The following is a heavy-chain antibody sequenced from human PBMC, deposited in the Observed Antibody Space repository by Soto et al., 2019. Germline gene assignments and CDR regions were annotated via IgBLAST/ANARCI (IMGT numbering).Heavy chain of an antibody. CDR3: ARAHSGYDPLGMDV. CDR2: ISDTGSG. V-gene: IGHV4-61*01. Sequence: QVQLQESGPGLVKPSETLAVTCTVSGGSVSRGSYYWSWIRQPPGKGLEWVGCISDTGSGDYNPSLPSRVTISAPTSKRQFSLRLNSVTAADKAVYYCARAHSGYDPLGMDVWGQGTTVTGSS. CDR1: GGSVSRGSYY. D-gene: IGHD5-12*01. J-gene: IGHJ6*02.